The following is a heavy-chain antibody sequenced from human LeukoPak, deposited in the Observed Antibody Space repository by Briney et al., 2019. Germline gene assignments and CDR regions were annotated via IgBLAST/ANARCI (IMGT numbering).Heavy chain of an antibody. Sequence: GGSLRLSCAASGFTFSSYGMHWVRQAPGKGLEWVAVIWYDGSNKYYADSVKGRFTISRDNSKNTLYLQMNSLRAEDTAVYYCARGSTPNSFDYWGQGTLVTVSS. CDR2: IWYDGSNK. V-gene: IGHV3-33*01. CDR1: GFTFSSYG. CDR3: ARGSTPNSFDY. D-gene: IGHD2-15*01. J-gene: IGHJ4*02.